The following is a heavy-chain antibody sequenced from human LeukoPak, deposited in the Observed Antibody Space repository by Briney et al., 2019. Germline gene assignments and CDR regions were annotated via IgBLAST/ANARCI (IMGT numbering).Heavy chain of an antibody. Sequence: GASVKVSCTASGGTFSSYAISWVRQAPGQGLEWMGGIIPIFGTANYAQKFQGRVTITADKSTSTAYMELSSLRSEDTAVYYCARDERQGDSGFDYWGQGTLVTVSS. D-gene: IGHD1-26*01. CDR2: IIPIFGTA. CDR1: GGTFSSYA. V-gene: IGHV1-69*06. J-gene: IGHJ4*02. CDR3: ARDERQGDSGFDY.